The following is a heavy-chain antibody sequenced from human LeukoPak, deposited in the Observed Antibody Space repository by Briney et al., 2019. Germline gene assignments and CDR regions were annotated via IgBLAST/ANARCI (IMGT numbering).Heavy chain of an antibody. Sequence: GGSLRLSCAASGYTVSSNYMSWVRQAPGKGLEWVSVIYSGGSTYYADSVKGRFTISRDNSKNTLYLQMNSLRAEDTAVYYCARDTEGSADYYYMDVWGKGTTVTVSS. CDR3: ARDTEGSADYYYMDV. CDR1: GYTVSSNY. CDR2: IYSGGST. J-gene: IGHJ6*03. V-gene: IGHV3-53*01.